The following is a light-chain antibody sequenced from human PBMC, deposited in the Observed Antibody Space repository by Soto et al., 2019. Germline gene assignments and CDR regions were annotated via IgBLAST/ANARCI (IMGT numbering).Light chain of an antibody. CDR2: GAS. V-gene: IGKV3-15*01. CDR1: QSVSSN. CDR3: QQYNNWPAYT. J-gene: IGKJ2*01. Sequence: EIVMTQSPATLSLSPGERATLSCRASQSVSSNLARYQQKHGEAPRLLIYGASIRTTGIPARFSGSGSGTEFTISNSRLQSEDFAVYFCQQYNNWPAYTFGQGNKLEIK.